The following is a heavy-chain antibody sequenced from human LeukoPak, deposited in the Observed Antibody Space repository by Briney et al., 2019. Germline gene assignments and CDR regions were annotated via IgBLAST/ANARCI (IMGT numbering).Heavy chain of an antibody. CDR1: GGSISSSNW. J-gene: IGHJ5*02. Sequence: SETLSLTCAVSGGSISSSNWWSWVRQPPGKGLEWIGEIYHSGSTNYNPSLKSRVTISVDKSKNQFSLKLSSVNAADTAVYYCARGEVTYYYGSGSYYKWFDPWGQGTLVTVSS. CDR3: ARGEVTYYYGSGSYYKWFDP. CDR2: IYHSGST. D-gene: IGHD3-10*01. V-gene: IGHV4-4*02.